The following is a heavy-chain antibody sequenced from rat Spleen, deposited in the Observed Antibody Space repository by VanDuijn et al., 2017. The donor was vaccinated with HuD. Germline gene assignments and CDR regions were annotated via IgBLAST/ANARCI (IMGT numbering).Heavy chain of an antibody. CDR3: ARPSLWAFDY. CDR2: ISYEGSST. CDR1: GFTFSDYY. J-gene: IGHJ2*01. Sequence: EVQLVESDGGLVQPGRSLKLSCSASGFTFSDYYMAWVRQAPTKGLEWVASISYEGSSTYYGDSVKGRFTISRDNAKSTLYLQMNSLRSEDTATYYCARPSLWAFDYWGQGVMVTVSS. V-gene: IGHV5-22*01. D-gene: IGHD1-7*01.